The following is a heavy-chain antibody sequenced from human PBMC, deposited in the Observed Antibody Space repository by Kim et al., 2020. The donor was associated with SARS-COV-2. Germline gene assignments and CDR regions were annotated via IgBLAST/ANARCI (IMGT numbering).Heavy chain of an antibody. Sequence: SETLSLTCTVSGGSISSGGYYWSWIRQHPGKGLEWIGYIYYSGSTYYNPSLKSRVTISVDTSKNQFSLKLSSVTAADTAVYYCARGSPYYYGSGDFVDYWGQGTLGTVSS. CDR1: GGSISSGGYY. V-gene: IGHV4-31*03. J-gene: IGHJ4*02. D-gene: IGHD3-10*01. CDR3: ARGSPYYYGSGDFVDY. CDR2: IYYSGST.